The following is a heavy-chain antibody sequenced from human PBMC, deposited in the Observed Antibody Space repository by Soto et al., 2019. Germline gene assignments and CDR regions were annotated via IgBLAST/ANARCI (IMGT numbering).Heavy chain of an antibody. D-gene: IGHD6-19*01. CDR3: AKDKGVAGTTTRYYYYYGMDV. CDR2: ISYDGSNK. J-gene: IGHJ6*02. Sequence: GGSLRLSCAASGFTFSSYGMHWVRQAPGKGLEWVAVISYDGSNKYYADSVKGRFTISRDNSKNTLYLQMNSLRAEDTAVYYCAKDKGVAGTTTRYYYYYGMDVWGQGTTVTVSS. CDR1: GFTFSSYG. V-gene: IGHV3-30*18.